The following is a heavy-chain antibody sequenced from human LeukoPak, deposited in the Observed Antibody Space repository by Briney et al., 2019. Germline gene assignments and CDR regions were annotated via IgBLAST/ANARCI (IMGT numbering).Heavy chain of an antibody. CDR1: GYSFTSYW. J-gene: IGHJ4*02. V-gene: IGHV5-51*01. CDR2: IYPGDSDT. D-gene: IGHD5-12*01. CDR3: ARYIVATIDGNYYFDY. Sequence: GASLKISCKGSGYSFTSYWIGWVRQMPGKGLEWMGIIYPGDSDTRYSPSFQGQVTISADKSISTAYLQWSSLKASDTAMYYCARYIVATIDGNYYFDYWGQGTLVTVSS.